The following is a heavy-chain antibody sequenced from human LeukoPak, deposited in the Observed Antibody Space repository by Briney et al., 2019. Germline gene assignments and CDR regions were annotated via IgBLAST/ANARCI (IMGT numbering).Heavy chain of an antibody. CDR3: ARSGSYLWDWYFDL. Sequence: GASVKVSCKASGYTFTVYYMHWVRQAPGQGLEWMGWINPNSGGTNYAQKFQGRVTMTRDTSISTAYMELSRLRSDDTAVYYCARSGSYLWDWYFDLWGRGTLVTVSS. CDR1: GYTFTVYY. D-gene: IGHD1-26*01. V-gene: IGHV1-2*02. J-gene: IGHJ2*01. CDR2: INPNSGGT.